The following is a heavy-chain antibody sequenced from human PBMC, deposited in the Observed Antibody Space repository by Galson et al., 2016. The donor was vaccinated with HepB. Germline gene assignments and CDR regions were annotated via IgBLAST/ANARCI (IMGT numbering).Heavy chain of an antibody. CDR2: IAWDEDK. Sequence: PALVKPTQTLTLTCTFSGFSLSTSGMCVSWIRQPPGKALEWLALIAWDEDKYYSTSLKTRLTIPEDTSKNQVVLTMTNMDPVDTATYYCARMKNYYYGMDVWGQGTTVTVSS. CDR1: GFSLSTSGMC. CDR3: ARMKNYYYGMDV. V-gene: IGHV2-70*01. J-gene: IGHJ6*02.